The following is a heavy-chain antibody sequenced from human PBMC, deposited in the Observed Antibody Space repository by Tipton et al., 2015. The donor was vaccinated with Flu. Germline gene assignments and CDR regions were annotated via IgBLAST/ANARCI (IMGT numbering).Heavy chain of an antibody. Sequence: GLVKPSETLSLTCTVSGGSISSYYWSWIRQPPGKGLEWIGYIYYSGSTDYNPSLKSRVTISVDTSKNQFSLKLSSVTAADTAVYYCARDHYDILTGFLPGGWFDPWGQGTLVTVSS. D-gene: IGHD3-9*01. CDR1: GGSISSYY. V-gene: IGHV4-59*01. CDR2: IYYSGST. CDR3: ARDHYDILTGFLPGGWFDP. J-gene: IGHJ5*02.